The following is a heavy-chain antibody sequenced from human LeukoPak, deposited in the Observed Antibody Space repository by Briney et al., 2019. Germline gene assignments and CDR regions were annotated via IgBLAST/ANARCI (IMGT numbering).Heavy chain of an antibody. D-gene: IGHD3-22*01. CDR2: INPNSGGT. CDR1: GYTFTGYY. J-gene: IGHJ3*02. CDR3: ARDTYYYDSSGYYADAFDT. Sequence: ASVKVSCKASGYTFTGYYMHWVRQAPGQGLEWMGWINPNSGGTNYAQKFQGRVTMTRDTSISTAYMELSRLRSDDTAVYYCARDTYYYDSSGYYADAFDTWGQGTMVTVSS. V-gene: IGHV1-2*02.